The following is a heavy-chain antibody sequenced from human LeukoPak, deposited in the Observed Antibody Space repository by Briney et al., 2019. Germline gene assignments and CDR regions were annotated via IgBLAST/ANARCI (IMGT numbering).Heavy chain of an antibody. J-gene: IGHJ4*02. CDR2: IRSKPNNYAT. CDR3: TRLYGDYVDDY. CDR1: GFSFSGAA. Sequence: PGGSLKLSCAASGFSFSGAAMHWVRQASGKGLEWVGRIRSKPNNYATAYGASVKGRFTISRDDSKNTVYLQMNSLKTEDTAVYYCTRLYGDYVDDYWRQGTLVTVST. V-gene: IGHV3-73*01. D-gene: IGHD4-17*01.